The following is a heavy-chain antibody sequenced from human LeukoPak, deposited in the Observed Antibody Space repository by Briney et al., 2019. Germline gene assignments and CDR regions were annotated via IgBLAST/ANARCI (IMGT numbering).Heavy chain of an antibody. V-gene: IGHV3-64*01. J-gene: IGHJ4*02. Sequence: GGSLRLSCAASGFTFSSYAMHWVRQAPGKGLEYVSSISSNGGSTFYANSVKGRFTISRDNSKNTLYLQMGSLRAEGMAVYYCARGTNLRYGYFDYWGQGTLVTVSS. D-gene: IGHD1-1*01. CDR1: GFTFSSYA. CDR2: ISSNGGST. CDR3: ARGTNLRYGYFDY.